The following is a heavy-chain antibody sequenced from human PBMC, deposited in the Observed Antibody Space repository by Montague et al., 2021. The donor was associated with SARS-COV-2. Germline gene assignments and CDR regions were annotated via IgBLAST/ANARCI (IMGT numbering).Heavy chain of an antibody. CDR3: ARGSYGPGAFDN. Sequence: SETLSLTCTVSGDSISSYYWSWIRQPPGKGLEWIDNSYYNGSTNYNPSLSSRATISLDTSTNQFSLKLKSVTAADTAVYYCARGSYGPGAFDNWGQGTMVTVSS. D-gene: IGHD5-18*01. V-gene: IGHV4-59*01. CDR1: GDSISSYY. J-gene: IGHJ3*02. CDR2: SYYNGST.